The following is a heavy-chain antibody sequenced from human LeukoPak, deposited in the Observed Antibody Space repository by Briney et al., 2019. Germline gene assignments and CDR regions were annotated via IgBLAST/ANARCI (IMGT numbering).Heavy chain of an antibody. CDR1: GFTFSSYE. CDR2: IRYDGSNK. J-gene: IGHJ4*02. V-gene: IGHV3-30*02. D-gene: IGHD1-26*01. CDR3: ARSPGILGTNYFDY. Sequence: GGSLRLSCAASGFTFSSYEMNWVRQAPGKGLEWVAFIRYDGSNKYYADSVKGRFTISRDNSKNTLYLQMNSLRAEDTAVYYCARSPGILGTNYFDYWGQGTLVTVSS.